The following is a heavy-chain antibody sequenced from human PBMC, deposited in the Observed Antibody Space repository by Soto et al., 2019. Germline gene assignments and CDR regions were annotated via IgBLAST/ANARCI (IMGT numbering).Heavy chain of an antibody. V-gene: IGHV4-39*01. J-gene: IGHJ4*02. CDR1: GGSISSSSYY. Sequence: SETLSLTCTVSGGSISSSSYYWGWIRQPPGKGLEWIGSIYYSGSTYYNPSLKSRVTISVDTSKNQFSLKLSSVTAADTAVYYCARYSSGLAFDYWGQGTLVTVSS. CDR2: IYYSGST. D-gene: IGHD3-22*01. CDR3: ARYSSGLAFDY.